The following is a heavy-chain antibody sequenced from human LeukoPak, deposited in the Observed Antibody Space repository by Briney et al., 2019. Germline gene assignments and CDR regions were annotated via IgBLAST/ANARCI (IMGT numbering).Heavy chain of an antibody. V-gene: IGHV3-11*05. CDR2: ISSSGSYT. Sequence: GGSLRLSCVVSGIPFSDYYMNWIRQAPGKGLEWISYISSSGSYTDYADSVKGRFTISRDSAKSALYLQLNSLRFEDTAVYYCARDPNGGAFDIWGQGSMVTVSS. D-gene: IGHD3-16*01. J-gene: IGHJ3*02. CDR3: ARDPNGGAFDI. CDR1: GIPFSDYY.